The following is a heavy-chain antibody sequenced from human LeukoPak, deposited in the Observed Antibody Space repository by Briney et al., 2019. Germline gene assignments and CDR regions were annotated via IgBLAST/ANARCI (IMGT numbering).Heavy chain of an antibody. CDR1: RFTFSSYW. V-gene: IGHV3-7*01. D-gene: IGHD7-27*01. Sequence: GGSLRLSCAASRFTFSSYWMSWVRQAPGKGLGWVANIKQDGSEKYYVDSVKGRFTISRDNAKNSLYLQMNSLRAEDTAVYYCARARTNWGSLFDYWGQGTLVTVSS. CDR3: ARARTNWGSLFDY. CDR2: IKQDGSEK. J-gene: IGHJ4*02.